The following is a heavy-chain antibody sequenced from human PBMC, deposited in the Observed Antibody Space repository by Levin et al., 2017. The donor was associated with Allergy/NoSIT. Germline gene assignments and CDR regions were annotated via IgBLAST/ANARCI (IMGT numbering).Heavy chain of an antibody. V-gene: IGHV3-33*01. CDR3: ARDRGGYGDLDY. CDR1: GFTFSSYG. D-gene: IGHD4-17*01. Sequence: SCAASGFTFSSYGMHWVRQAPGKGLEWVAVIWYDGSNKYYADSVKGRFTISRDNSKNTLYLQMNSLRAEDTAVYYCARDRGGYGDLDYWGQGTLVTVSS. J-gene: IGHJ4*02. CDR2: IWYDGSNK.